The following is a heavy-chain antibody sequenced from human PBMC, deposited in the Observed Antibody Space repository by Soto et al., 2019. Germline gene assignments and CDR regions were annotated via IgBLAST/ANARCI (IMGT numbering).Heavy chain of an antibody. D-gene: IGHD6-19*01. CDR3: AKDQGGEQWLYGTYYYYYGMDV. V-gene: IGHV3-23*01. CDR1: GFTFSSYA. J-gene: IGHJ6*02. CDR2: ISGSGGST. Sequence: GGSLRLSCAASGFTFSSYAMSWVRQAPGKGLEWVSAISGSGGSTYYADSVKGRFTISRDNSKNTLYLQMNSLRAEDTAVYYCAKDQGGEQWLYGTYYYYYGMDVWGQGTTVTVSS.